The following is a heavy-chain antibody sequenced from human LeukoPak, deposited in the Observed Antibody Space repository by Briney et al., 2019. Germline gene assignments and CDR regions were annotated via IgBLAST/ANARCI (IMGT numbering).Heavy chain of an antibody. V-gene: IGHV1-18*01. CDR1: GYTFSVYG. D-gene: IGHD2-15*01. CDR2: VSAYSGNT. Sequence: ASVKVSCKASGYTFSVYGASWVRQAPGQGLEWMGWVSAYSGNTNYAQKFQGRVTMTTDTSTSTAYMELRSLRSDDTAVYYCARDCRGASCSLDYWGQGTLVNVSS. J-gene: IGHJ4*02. CDR3: ARDCRGASCSLDY.